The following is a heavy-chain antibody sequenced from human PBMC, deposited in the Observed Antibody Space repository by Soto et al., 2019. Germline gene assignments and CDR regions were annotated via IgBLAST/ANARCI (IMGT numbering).Heavy chain of an antibody. CDR1: GYTFTSYY. V-gene: IGHV1-46*01. J-gene: IGHJ4*02. Sequence: ASVKVSCKASGYTFTSYYMHWVRQAPGQGHEWMGIINPSGGSTSYAQKFQGRVTMTRDTSTSTVYMELSSLRSEDTAVYYCARDRYSSSWYGGSFDYWGQGTLVTVSS. D-gene: IGHD6-13*01. CDR3: ARDRYSSSWYGGSFDY. CDR2: INPSGGST.